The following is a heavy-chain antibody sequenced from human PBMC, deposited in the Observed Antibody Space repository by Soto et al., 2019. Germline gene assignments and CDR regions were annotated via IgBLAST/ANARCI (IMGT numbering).Heavy chain of an antibody. J-gene: IGHJ4*02. Sequence: ASVKVSCKVSGYTLTELSMHWVRQAPGKGLEWMGGFDPEDGETIYAQKFQGRVTMTEDTSTDTAYMELSSLRSEDTAVYYCATWGYLRFLEWLPPSRVFDYWGQGTLVTVSS. CDR1: GYTLTELS. V-gene: IGHV1-24*01. CDR2: FDPEDGET. CDR3: ATWGYLRFLEWLPPSRVFDY. D-gene: IGHD3-3*01.